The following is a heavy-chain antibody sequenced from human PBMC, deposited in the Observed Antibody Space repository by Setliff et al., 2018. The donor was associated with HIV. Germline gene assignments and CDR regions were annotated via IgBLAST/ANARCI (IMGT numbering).Heavy chain of an antibody. V-gene: IGHV3-23*01. CDR1: GFNFMFFA. CDR3: AKHECSGGCYYYMDV. D-gene: IGHD2-15*01. Sequence: GGSLRLSCTAPGFNFMFFAMSWVRQAPGKGLEWVSGISGSNSRTDYVDSVKGRFTISRDKSKNTLYLQLNSLRAEDTAVYYCAKHECSGGCYYYMDVWGKGTTVTAP. J-gene: IGHJ6*03. CDR2: ISGSNSRT.